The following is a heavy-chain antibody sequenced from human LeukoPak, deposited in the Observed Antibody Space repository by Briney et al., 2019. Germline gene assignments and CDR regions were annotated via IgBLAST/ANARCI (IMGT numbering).Heavy chain of an antibody. CDR1: GGSISTSNYY. CDR3: ARSPSYYDSSGPNDY. Sequence: PSETLSLTCTVSGGSISTSNYYWGWIRQPPGKGLEWIGNIFYSGSTYYSPSLKSRVTISLDTSRNQFSLKLSSVTAADTAVYYCARSPSYYDSSGPNDYWGQGTLVTVSS. D-gene: IGHD3-22*01. V-gene: IGHV4-39*07. J-gene: IGHJ4*02. CDR2: IFYSGST.